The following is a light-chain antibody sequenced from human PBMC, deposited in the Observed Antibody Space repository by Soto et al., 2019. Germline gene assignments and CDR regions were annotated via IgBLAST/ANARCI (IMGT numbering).Light chain of an antibody. Sequence: QSVLTHPASVSGSPGQSIAISCTGTSSDVGAYNSVSWYQQYPGKAPKLMINDVSNRPSGVSDRFSGSKSGNTASLTISGLQAEDEADYYCSSYTSSSSYVFGSGTKLTVL. CDR3: SSYTSSSSYV. CDR1: SSDVGAYNS. V-gene: IGLV2-14*01. CDR2: DVS. J-gene: IGLJ1*01.